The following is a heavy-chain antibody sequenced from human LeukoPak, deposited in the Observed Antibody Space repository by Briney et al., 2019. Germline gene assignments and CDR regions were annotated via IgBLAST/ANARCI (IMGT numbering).Heavy chain of an antibody. J-gene: IGHJ5*02. CDR2: INHSGST. D-gene: IGHD5-18*01. CDR1: GGSFSGYY. CDR3: ARLWIQLWSSNWLDP. Sequence: SETLSLTCAVYGGSFSGYYWSWIRQPPGKGLEWIGEINHSGSTNYNPSLKSRVTISVDTSKNQFSLKLSSVTAADTAVYYCARLWIQLWSSNWLDPWGQGTLVTVSS. V-gene: IGHV4-34*01.